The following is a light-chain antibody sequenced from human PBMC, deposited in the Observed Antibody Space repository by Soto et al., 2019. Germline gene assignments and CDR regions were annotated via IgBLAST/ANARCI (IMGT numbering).Light chain of an antibody. Sequence: EIVLTQSPGTLSLSPGERATLSCRASQSVGSNYFAWYQQKPGQAPRLLIYGASSRATGIPDRFSGSGSGTDFTLTISRLEPEDFAVYYCQQYGRSPTTFGQGTRWIS. CDR2: GAS. CDR1: QSVGSNY. CDR3: QQYGRSPTT. V-gene: IGKV3-20*01. J-gene: IGKJ1*01.